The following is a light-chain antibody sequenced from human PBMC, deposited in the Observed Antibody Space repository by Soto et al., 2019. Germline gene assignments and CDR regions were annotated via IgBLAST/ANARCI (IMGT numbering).Light chain of an antibody. Sequence: DIQMTQSPSTLSASVGDRVTITCRASQSITMWLAWYQQRPGKAPKLLIYDASALPRGVPSRFSGSGSGTKFTLTIASLQPDDFAAYYCQQYETFSGTFGPGTKVDIK. V-gene: IGKV1-5*01. CDR2: DAS. J-gene: IGKJ1*01. CDR1: QSITMW. CDR3: QQYETFSGT.